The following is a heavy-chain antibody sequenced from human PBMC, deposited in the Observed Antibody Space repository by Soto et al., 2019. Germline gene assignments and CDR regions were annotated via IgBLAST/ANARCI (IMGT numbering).Heavy chain of an antibody. CDR1: GFTFSSNV. Sequence: QVQLVESGGGVVQPGRSLRLSCAASGFTFSSNVMHWVRQAPGKGLEWVAVISYDGSNRYYADSVKGRFTISRDNSKNTLYLQMNSLRAEDTAVYHCAREYSTGWYNALDIWGQGTMVTVSS. CDR3: AREYSTGWYNALDI. V-gene: IGHV3-30-3*01. CDR2: ISYDGSNR. J-gene: IGHJ3*02. D-gene: IGHD6-19*01.